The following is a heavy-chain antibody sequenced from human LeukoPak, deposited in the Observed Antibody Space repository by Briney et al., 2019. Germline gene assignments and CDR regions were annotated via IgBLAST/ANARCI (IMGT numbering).Heavy chain of an antibody. CDR1: GESFSGYY. D-gene: IGHD4-17*01. CDR2: INHSGST. CDR3: AADNLRSGDY. V-gene: IGHV4-34*01. J-gene: IGHJ4*02. Sequence: PSETLSLTCAVYGESFSGYYWTWIRQPPGKGLEWIGEINHSGSTNYNPSLKSRVTISVDTSKNQFSLKLSSVTAADTAVYYCAADNLRSGDYWGQGTLVTVSS.